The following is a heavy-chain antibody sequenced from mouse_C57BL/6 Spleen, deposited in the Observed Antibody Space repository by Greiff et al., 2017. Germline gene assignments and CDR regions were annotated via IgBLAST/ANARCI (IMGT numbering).Heavy chain of an antibody. CDR3: ARRTTVVAPDWYFDV. V-gene: IGHV5-17*01. CDR2: ISSGSSTI. CDR1: GFTFSDYG. D-gene: IGHD1-1*01. J-gene: IGHJ1*03. Sequence: DVMLVESGGGLVKPGGSLKLSCAASGFTFSDYGMHWVRQAPEKGLEWVAYISSGSSTIYYADTVKGRFTISRDNAKNTLFLQMTSLRSEDTAMYYCARRTTVVAPDWYFDVWGTGTTVTVSS.